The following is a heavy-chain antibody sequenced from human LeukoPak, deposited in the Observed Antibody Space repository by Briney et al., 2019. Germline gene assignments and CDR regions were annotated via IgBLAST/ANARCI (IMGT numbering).Heavy chain of an antibody. V-gene: IGHV4-59*01. J-gene: IGHJ4*02. CDR3: ASGIVGATPFDY. D-gene: IGHD1-26*01. CDR2: IDDSGST. CDR1: GGSITSYF. Sequence: PSETLSLTCTVSGGSITSYFWSWIRQPPGKGLEWIGYIDDSGSTNYNPSLESRVTISVDTSKNQFALKLSAVTAADTAGYYCASGIVGATPFDYWGQGTLVTVSS.